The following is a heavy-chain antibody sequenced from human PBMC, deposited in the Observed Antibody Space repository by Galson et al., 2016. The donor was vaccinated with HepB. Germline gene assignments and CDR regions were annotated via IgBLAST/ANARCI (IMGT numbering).Heavy chain of an antibody. CDR2: FDPEDGET. J-gene: IGHJ4*02. CDR3: ATGPITSGYYPYFFDF. CDR1: GYTLTELS. D-gene: IGHD3-22*01. Sequence: VKVSCKVSGYTLTELSMHWVRQAPGKGLEWMGGFDPEDGETIYAQKFQGRVTMTEDASTDTAFLTLSSLRSDDTAVYYCATGPITSGYYPYFFDFWGQGTLVTVSS. V-gene: IGHV1-24*01.